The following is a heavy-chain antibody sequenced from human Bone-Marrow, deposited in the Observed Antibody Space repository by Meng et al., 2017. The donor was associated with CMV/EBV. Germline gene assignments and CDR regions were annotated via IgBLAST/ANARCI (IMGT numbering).Heavy chain of an antibody. D-gene: IGHD3-3*01. CDR1: GFTFSSYA. Sequence: GESLKISCAASGFTFSSYAMHWVRQAPGKGLEWVVVISYDGSNKYYADSVKGRFTISRDNSKNTLYLQMNSLRAEDTAVYYCARDDFYDFWSGYRKYYYYGMDVWGQGTTVTVSS. CDR2: ISYDGSNK. V-gene: IGHV3-30-3*01. CDR3: ARDDFYDFWSGYRKYYYYGMDV. J-gene: IGHJ6*02.